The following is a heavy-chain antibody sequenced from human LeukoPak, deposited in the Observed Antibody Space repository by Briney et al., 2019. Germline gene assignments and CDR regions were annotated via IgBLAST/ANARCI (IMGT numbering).Heavy chain of an antibody. CDR3: XKTLANWGLGAFDI. CDR2: ISGSGGST. D-gene: IGHD7-27*01. V-gene: IGHV3-23*01. Sequence: GGSLRLSCAASGFTFSSYAMSWVRQAPGKGLEWVSAISGSGGSTYYADSVKGRFTISRDNSKNTLYLQMNSLRAEDTAVYYXXKTLANWGLGAFDIWGQGTMVTVSS. CDR1: GFTFSSYA. J-gene: IGHJ3*02.